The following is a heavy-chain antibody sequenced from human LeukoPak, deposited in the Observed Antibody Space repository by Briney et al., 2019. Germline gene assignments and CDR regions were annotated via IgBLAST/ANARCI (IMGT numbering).Heavy chain of an antibody. D-gene: IGHD3-10*01. J-gene: IGHJ5*02. CDR1: GYPFSIYT. V-gene: IGHV1-18*01. CDR3: ARDLFVEDSGRYFIS. Sequence: ASVKVSCKASGYPFSIYTITWVRRAPGQGLEWMGWISVYNGNTNHAPRLQGRVTLTADTSTSTAYMELRSLTSDDTAVYYCARDLFVEDSGRYFISWGQGTLVTVSS. CDR2: ISVYNGNT.